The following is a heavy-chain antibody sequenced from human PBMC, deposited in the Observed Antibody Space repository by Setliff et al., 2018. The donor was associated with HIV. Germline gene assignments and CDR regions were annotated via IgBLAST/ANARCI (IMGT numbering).Heavy chain of an antibody. Sequence: SCSVFGGSINSHYWSWIRQTPGKGLQWIGLIYYTGIPTYNPSLEGRITMSVDRSKNQFSLRLTSVTAADTAMYYCARVSRLHPFDPWGQGTLVTVS. V-gene: IGHV4-59*11. CDR3: ARVSRLHPFDP. CDR1: GGSINSHY. D-gene: IGHD2-15*01. CDR2: IYYTGIP. J-gene: IGHJ5*02.